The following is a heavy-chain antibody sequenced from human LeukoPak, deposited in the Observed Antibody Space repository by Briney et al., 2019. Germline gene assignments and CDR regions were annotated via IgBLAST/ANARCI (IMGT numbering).Heavy chain of an antibody. V-gene: IGHV1-18*01. D-gene: IGHD3-10*01. CDR3: ARDQPDYYGSGSYYTDSSYGMDV. J-gene: IGHJ6*02. Sequence: ASVKVSCTASGYTFTSYGISWVRQAPGQGLEWMGWISAYNGNTNYAQNLQARVTMTTDTSTSTAYMELRSLRSDDTAVYYCARDQPDYYGSGSYYTDSSYGMDVWGQGTTVTVSS. CDR1: GYTFTSYG. CDR2: ISAYNGNT.